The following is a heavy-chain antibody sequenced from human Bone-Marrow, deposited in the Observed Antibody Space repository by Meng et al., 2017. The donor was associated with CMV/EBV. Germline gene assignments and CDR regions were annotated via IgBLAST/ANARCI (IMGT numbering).Heavy chain of an antibody. D-gene: IGHD3-10*01. CDR3: ARDRITMVRGVIIEIGHEFDY. CDR1: GFTFSSYA. CDR2: INSDGSST. Sequence: GESLKISCAASGFTFSSYAMSWVRQAPGKGLVWVSRINSDGSSTSYADSVKGRFTISRDNAKNSLYLQMNSLRAEDTAVYYCARDRITMVRGVIIEIGHEFDYWGQGTLVTVSS. J-gene: IGHJ4*02. V-gene: IGHV3-74*01.